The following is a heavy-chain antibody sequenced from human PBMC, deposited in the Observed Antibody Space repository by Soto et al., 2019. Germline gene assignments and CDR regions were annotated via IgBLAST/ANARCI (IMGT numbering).Heavy chain of an antibody. J-gene: IGHJ4*01. CDR2: IYYSGNT. CDR1: VGSISSSDYY. D-gene: IGHD6-25*01. V-gene: IGHV4-31*03. Sequence: PSETLSLTCTVSVGSISSSDYYCSWIRQHPWKGLEWIGYIYYSGNTYYNPSLKSRLTISVDTSKNQFSLKLNSVTAADTAVYYCARGLSAAPVPICYFDYRGHLTPVTAS. CDR3: ARGLSAAPVPICYFDY.